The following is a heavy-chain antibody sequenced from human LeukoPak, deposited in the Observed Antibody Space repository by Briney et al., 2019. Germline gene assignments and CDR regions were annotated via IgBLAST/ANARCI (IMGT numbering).Heavy chain of an antibody. CDR2: ISPSGDTT. CDR3: VRAGDQYFDV. V-gene: IGHV1-46*01. CDR1: GYILTNHF. D-gene: IGHD7-27*01. Sequence: GASVKVSCKAPGYILTNHFVHWVRQAPGQGLQWMGIISPSGDTTTYAQKFVGRVTLTRDTSTSTVYLDLRSLESEDTALYYCVRAGDQYFDVWGQGIQVTVSS. J-gene: IGHJ4*02.